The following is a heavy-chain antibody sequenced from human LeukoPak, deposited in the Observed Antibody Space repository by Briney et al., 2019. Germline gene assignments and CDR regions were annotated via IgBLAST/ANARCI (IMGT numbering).Heavy chain of an antibody. J-gene: IGHJ5*02. CDR1: GYTFTGYY. CDR2: INPNSGGT. D-gene: IGHD3-22*01. V-gene: IGHV1-2*02. Sequence: ASVKVSCKASGYTFTGYYMHWVRQAPGQGLEWMGWINPNSGGTDYAQKFQGRVTMTRDTSISTAYMEVSRLRSDDTAVYYCARDYYDSSGYSRFDHWGQGTLVTVSS. CDR3: ARDYYDSSGYSRFDH.